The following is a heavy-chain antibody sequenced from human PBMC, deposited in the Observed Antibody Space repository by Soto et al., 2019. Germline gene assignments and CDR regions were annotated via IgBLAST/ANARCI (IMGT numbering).Heavy chain of an antibody. J-gene: IGHJ5*02. CDR1: GYTFTSYG. V-gene: IGHV1-18*01. Sequence: QVQLVQSGAEVKKPGASVKVSCKASGYTFTSYGSSWVRQAPGQGLEWMGWISAYNGNTNYAQKLQGRVTMTTDTSTSTAYMELRSLRSDDTAVYYCARDPGWCSSTSCYSNWFDPWGQGTLVTVSS. CDR3: ARDPGWCSSTSCYSNWFDP. D-gene: IGHD2-2*02. CDR2: ISAYNGNT.